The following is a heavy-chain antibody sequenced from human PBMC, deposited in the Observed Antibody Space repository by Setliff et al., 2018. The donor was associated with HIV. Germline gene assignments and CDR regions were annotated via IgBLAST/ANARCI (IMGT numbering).Heavy chain of an antibody. CDR2: RFQTGRT. CDR1: GGSIIKNNYY. Sequence: ASETLSLTCSVSGGSIIKNNYYWGWIRQSPAKGLEWFGTRFQTGRTNYAPSLKSRVSISVDTTKNQLSLNLRYVTAADSALYCCVNTGYDGDYYYYYMDVWGKGTTVTVSS. V-gene: IGHV4-39*01. D-gene: IGHD5-12*01. CDR3: VNTGYDGDYYYYYMDV. J-gene: IGHJ6*03.